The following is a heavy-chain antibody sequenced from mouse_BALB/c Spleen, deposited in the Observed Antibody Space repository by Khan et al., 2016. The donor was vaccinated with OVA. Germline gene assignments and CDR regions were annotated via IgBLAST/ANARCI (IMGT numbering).Heavy chain of an antibody. CDR2: ILPGSESP. V-gene: IGHV1-9*01. J-gene: IGHJ3*01. D-gene: IGHD2-3*01. CDR3: ARQGGGYFSWFVY. CDR1: GYTFSSYW. Sequence: QVQLKQSGTELLKPGASVKISCKATGYTFSSYWIEWIKQRSGHGLEWIGEILPGSESPNYNEKFMGKATITADTSSNTAYMQLISLPSEASADYYCARQGGGYFSWFVYWGQGTLVTVSA.